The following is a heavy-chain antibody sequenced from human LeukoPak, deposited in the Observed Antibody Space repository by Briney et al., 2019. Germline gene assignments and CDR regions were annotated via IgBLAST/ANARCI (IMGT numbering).Heavy chain of an antibody. CDR2: ISSSSSYI. J-gene: IGHJ6*02. CDR1: GFTFSSYR. CDR3: ARDRVRYFDWLPSQTYYYYGMDV. Sequence: PGGSLRLSCAASGFTFSSYRMNWVRQAPGKGLEWVSSISSSSSYIYYADSVKGRFTISRDNAKNSLYLQMNSLRAEDTAVYYCARDRVRYFDWLPSQTYYYYGMDVWGQGTTVTVSS. D-gene: IGHD3-9*01. V-gene: IGHV3-21*01.